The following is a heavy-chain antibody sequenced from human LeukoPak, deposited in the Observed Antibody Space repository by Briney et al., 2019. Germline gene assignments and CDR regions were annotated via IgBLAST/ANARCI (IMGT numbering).Heavy chain of an antibody. CDR3: ARVPYSGRGSWFDP. Sequence: ASVKVSCKVSGYTLAELSMHWVRQAPGKGLEWMGGFDPEDGETIYAQKFQGRVTMTRDTSTSTVYMELSSLRSEDTAVYYCARVPYSGRGSWFDPWGQGTLVTVSS. CDR2: FDPEDGET. V-gene: IGHV1-24*01. D-gene: IGHD3-16*01. J-gene: IGHJ5*02. CDR1: GYTLAELS.